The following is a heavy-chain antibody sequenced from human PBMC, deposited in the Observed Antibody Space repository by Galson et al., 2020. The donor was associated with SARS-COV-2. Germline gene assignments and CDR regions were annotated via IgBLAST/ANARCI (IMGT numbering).Heavy chain of an antibody. CDR1: GYTFTGYY. CDR3: ARELRWFGRELDY. D-gene: IGHD3-10*01. J-gene: IGHJ4*02. Sequence: ASVKVSCKASGYTFTGYYMHWVRQAPGQGLEGMGWINPNSGGTNYAQKFQGRVTMTRDTSISTAYMELSRLRSDDTAVYYCARELRWFGRELDYWGQGTLVTVSS. CDR2: INPNSGGT. V-gene: IGHV1-2*02.